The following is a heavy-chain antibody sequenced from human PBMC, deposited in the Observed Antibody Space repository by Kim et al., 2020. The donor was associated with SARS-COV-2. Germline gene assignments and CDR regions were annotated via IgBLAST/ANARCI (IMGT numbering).Heavy chain of an antibody. Sequence: ASVKVSCKASGYTSTSYAMHRVRQAPGQRLEWMGWINVGNGNTKYSRKFQGRVTITRHTSANTAYMHLSSLRSEDTAVYYCATPRWAVTTPPLNWGQGPLVTVSS. CDR3: ATPRWAVTTPPLN. J-gene: IGHJ4*02. V-gene: IGHV1-3*01. D-gene: IGHD4-17*01. CDR1: GYTSTSYA. CDR2: INVGNGNT.